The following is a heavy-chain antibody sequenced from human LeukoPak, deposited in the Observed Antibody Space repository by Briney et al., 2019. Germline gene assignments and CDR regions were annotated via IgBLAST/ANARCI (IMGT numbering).Heavy chain of an antibody. CDR1: GYIFTSYG. J-gene: IGHJ4*02. CDR2: ISGYNGKT. D-gene: IGHD6-13*01. CDR3: AREPAAARFDY. V-gene: IGHV1-18*01. Sequence: ASVKVSCKASGYIFTSYGISWVRQAPGQGLEWMGWISGYNGKTSYAQELRGRVTMTTDTSTDTAYMGLRSLTSDDTAVYYCAREPAAARFDYWGQGTLVTVSS.